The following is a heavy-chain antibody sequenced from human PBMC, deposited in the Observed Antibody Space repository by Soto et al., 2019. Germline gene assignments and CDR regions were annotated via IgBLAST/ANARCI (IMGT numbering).Heavy chain of an antibody. Sequence: QVHLVESGGGVVQPGRSLRLSCAASGFTFSSYGMHWVRQAPGKGLEWVAVIWYDGSQKYYADSVKGRFTISRDNSKNTLYLQMNSLRAEDTAVYYCAWYNTGRSDYWGQGTLVTVSS. D-gene: IGHD1-20*01. CDR3: AWYNTGRSDY. CDR2: IWYDGSQK. J-gene: IGHJ4*02. V-gene: IGHV3-33*01. CDR1: GFTFSSYG.